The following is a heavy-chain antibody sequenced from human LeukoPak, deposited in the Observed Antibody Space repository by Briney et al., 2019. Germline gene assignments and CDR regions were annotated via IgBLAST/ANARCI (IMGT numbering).Heavy chain of an antibody. V-gene: IGHV1-2*06. CDR1: GYTFTSYY. CDR2: INPNSGGT. CDR3: ARVSSGWYLADY. D-gene: IGHD6-19*01. Sequence: ASVKVSCKASGYTFTSYYMHWVRQAPGQGLEWMGRINPNSGGTNYAQKFQGRVTMTRDTSISTAYMELSRLRSDDTAVYYCARVSSGWYLADYWGQGTLVTVSS. J-gene: IGHJ4*02.